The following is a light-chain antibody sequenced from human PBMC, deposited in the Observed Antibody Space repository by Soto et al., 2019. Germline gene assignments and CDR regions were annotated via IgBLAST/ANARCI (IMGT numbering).Light chain of an antibody. Sequence: QSALTKPASVSGSPGQSITISCTGTSSNVGSYNLVSWYQQHPGKAPKLMIYEGTKRPSGVSNRFSGSRSGNTASLTISGLQAEDEADYYCCSYASSGTYVVFGGGTKLTVL. CDR3: CSYASSGTYVV. CDR1: SSNVGSYNL. V-gene: IGLV2-23*01. CDR2: EGT. J-gene: IGLJ2*01.